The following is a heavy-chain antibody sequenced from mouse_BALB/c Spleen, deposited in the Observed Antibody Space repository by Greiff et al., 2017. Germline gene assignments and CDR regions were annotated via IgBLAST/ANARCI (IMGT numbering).Heavy chain of an antibody. CDR3: ARQDYGYWYFDV. CDR2: ISSGGGST. V-gene: IGHV5-12-1*01. Sequence: EVQRVESGGGLVKPGGSLKLSCAASGFAFSSYDMSWVRQTPEKRLEWVAYISSGGGSTYYPDTVKGRFTISRDNAKNTLYLQMSSLKSEDTAMYYCARQDYGYWYFDVWGAGTTVTVSS. J-gene: IGHJ1*01. D-gene: IGHD1-1*01. CDR1: GFAFSSYD.